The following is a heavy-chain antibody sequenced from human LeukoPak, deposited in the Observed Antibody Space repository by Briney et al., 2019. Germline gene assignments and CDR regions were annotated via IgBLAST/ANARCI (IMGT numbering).Heavy chain of an antibody. J-gene: IGHJ6*03. Sequence: GGTLRLSCAASGFTFSGSAMHGVRRASGKGLEGVGRISSKANSYATAYAASVKGRFTISRDDSKNTAYLQMTSLKTEDTAVYYCTSSSYCSSTSCYDYYYYYMDVWGKGTSVTVSS. V-gene: IGHV3-73*01. D-gene: IGHD2-2*01. CDR2: ISSKANSYAT. CDR3: TSSSYCSSTSCYDYYYYYMDV. CDR1: GFTFSGSA.